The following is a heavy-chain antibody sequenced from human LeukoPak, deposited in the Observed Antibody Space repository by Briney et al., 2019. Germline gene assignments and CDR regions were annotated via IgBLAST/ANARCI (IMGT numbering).Heavy chain of an antibody. CDR1: GETFIHNF. Sequence: PSETLSLTCAVYGETFIHNFWTWIRQPPGKGLEWIGQINHSGSTYYNPSLKSRVTILVDTSKNQFSLKLSSVTAADTAVYYCARLYGQLEVRGGLGYWGQGTLVTVSS. V-gene: IGHV4-34*01. D-gene: IGHD1-7*01. CDR2: INHSGST. J-gene: IGHJ4*02. CDR3: ARLYGQLEVRGGLGY.